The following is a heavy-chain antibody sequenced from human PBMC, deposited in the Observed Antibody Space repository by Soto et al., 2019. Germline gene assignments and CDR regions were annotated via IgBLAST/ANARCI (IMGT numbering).Heavy chain of an antibody. Sequence: ASVKVSCKASGYTFTSYDINWVRQATGQGLEWMGWMNPNSGNTGYAQKFQGRVTMTRNTSISTAYMELSSLRSEDTAVYYCARAFPSYQLLSPHYYGMDFWGQGTTVTFSS. V-gene: IGHV1-8*01. CDR3: ARAFPSYQLLSPHYYGMDF. CDR1: GYTFTSYD. CDR2: MNPNSGNT. J-gene: IGHJ6*02. D-gene: IGHD2-2*01.